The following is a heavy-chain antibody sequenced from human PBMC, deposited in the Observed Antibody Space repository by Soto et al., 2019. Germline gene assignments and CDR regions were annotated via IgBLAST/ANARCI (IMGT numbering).Heavy chain of an antibody. D-gene: IGHD4-4*01. V-gene: IGHV3-30*18. CDR2: ISYDGSNK. Sequence: PGGSLRLSCAASGFTFSSYGMHWVRQAPGKGLEWVAVISYDGSNKYYADSVKGRFTISRDNSKNTLYLQMNSLRAEDTAVYYCAKGGPTVTTSVNYWGQGTLVTVSS. CDR3: AKGGPTVTTSVNY. CDR1: GFTFSSYG. J-gene: IGHJ4*02.